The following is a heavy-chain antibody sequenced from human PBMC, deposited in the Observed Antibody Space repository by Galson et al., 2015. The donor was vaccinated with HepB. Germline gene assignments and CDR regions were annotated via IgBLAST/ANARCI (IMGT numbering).Heavy chain of an antibody. V-gene: IGHV1-18*04. D-gene: IGHD3-16*01. J-gene: IGHJ3*02. CDR3: ARVLRRGSAFDI. Sequence: SVKVSCKASGYTFNSYGVTWVRQAPGQGLEWMGWISGYNGNTNYAQKFQDRVTMTTDTSTGTAYMELRSLTSDDTSVYYCARVLRRGSAFDIWGQGTAVTVSS. CDR2: ISGYNGNT. CDR1: GYTFNSYG.